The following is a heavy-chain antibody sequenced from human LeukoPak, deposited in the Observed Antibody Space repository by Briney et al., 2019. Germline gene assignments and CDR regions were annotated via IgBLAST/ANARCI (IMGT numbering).Heavy chain of an antibody. CDR1: GFSFSSHG. V-gene: IGHV3-23*01. CDR3: AKIGVIGNWYYDV. D-gene: IGHD3-10*01. CDR2: ISSGSDYT. J-gene: IGHJ2*01. Sequence: SGGSLRPSCAASGFSFSSHGMSWVRQAPWKGPEWVSSISSGSDYTFFADSVKGRFTISRDNSKNTLYLQMNSLRAGDTAIYYCAKIGVIGNWYYDVWGRGTIVTVSS.